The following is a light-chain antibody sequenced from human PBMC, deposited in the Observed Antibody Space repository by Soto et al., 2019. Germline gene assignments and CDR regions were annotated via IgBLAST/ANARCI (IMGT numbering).Light chain of an antibody. CDR3: QQYGSSPLT. CDR2: DAS. J-gene: IGKJ4*01. CDR1: QPITRY. V-gene: IGKV3-20*01. Sequence: EIVLTQSPATLSLSPGQTATLSCRASQPITRYLAWYQQKPGQAPRLLIYDASTRATGIPDRFSGSGSGTDFTLTISRLEPEDFAVYYCQQYGSSPLTFGGGTKVEIK.